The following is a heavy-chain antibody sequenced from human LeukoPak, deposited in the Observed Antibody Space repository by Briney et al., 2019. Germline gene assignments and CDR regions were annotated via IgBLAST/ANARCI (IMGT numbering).Heavy chain of an antibody. D-gene: IGHD6-6*01. Sequence: SETLSLTCTVSGGSISSYYWSWIRQPPGKGLEWIGYIYYSGSTNYNPSLKSRVTISVDTSKNQFSLKLSSVTAADTAVYYCAREGIAARRAFDYWGQGTLVTVSS. CDR2: IYYSGST. CDR1: GGSISSYY. J-gene: IGHJ4*02. V-gene: IGHV4-59*01. CDR3: AREGIAARRAFDY.